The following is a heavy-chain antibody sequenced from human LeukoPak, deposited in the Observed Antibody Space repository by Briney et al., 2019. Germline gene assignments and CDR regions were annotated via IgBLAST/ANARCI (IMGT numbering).Heavy chain of an antibody. Sequence: KPGGSLRLSCAASGFTFSTYFMHWVRQAPGKGLEWVAVISYDGSNKYYADSVKGRFTISRDNSKNTLYLQMNSLRAEDTAVYYCAYMSSDYWGQGTLVTVSS. J-gene: IGHJ4*02. CDR1: GFTFSTYF. CDR3: AYMSSDY. D-gene: IGHD2-2*02. CDR2: ISYDGSNK. V-gene: IGHV3-30*03.